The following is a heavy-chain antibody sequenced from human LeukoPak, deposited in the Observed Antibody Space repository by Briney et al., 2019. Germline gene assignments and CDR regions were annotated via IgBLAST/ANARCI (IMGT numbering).Heavy chain of an antibody. D-gene: IGHD5-18*01. Sequence: GRSLRLSCAASGFTFSSYGMHWVRQAPGMGLEWVAVMSFDGSNKYYADSVKGRFTISRDNSKNTLYLQMNSLRAEDTAVYYCAKDFLGTAMISWGQGTLVTVSS. V-gene: IGHV3-30*18. CDR2: MSFDGSNK. CDR1: GFTFSSYG. CDR3: AKDFLGTAMIS. J-gene: IGHJ4*02.